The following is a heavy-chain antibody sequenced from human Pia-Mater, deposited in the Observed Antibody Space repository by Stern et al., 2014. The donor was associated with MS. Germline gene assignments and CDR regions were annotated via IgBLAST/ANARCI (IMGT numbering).Heavy chain of an antibody. CDR1: GYTFTNYA. CDR2: INTNTGNP. J-gene: IGHJ3*02. V-gene: IGHV7-4-1*02. Sequence: VQLVQSGSDLKNPGASVKVFCKASGYTFTNYAMNWVRQAPGQGLEWMGWINTNTGNPTYVQGFTVRFVFSLDTSVSTAYLQISRLKAEDTAVYYCARGSAWGSDAFDIWGQGTMVTVSS. D-gene: IGHD3-16*01. CDR3: ARGSAWGSDAFDI.